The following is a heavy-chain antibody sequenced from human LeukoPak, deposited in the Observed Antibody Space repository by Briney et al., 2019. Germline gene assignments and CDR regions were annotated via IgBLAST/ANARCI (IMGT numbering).Heavy chain of an antibody. J-gene: IGHJ4*02. D-gene: IGHD2-2*01. V-gene: IGHV3-64D*06. CDR1: GFTFSSYA. CDR2: ISSNGGST. Sequence: PGRSLRLSCSASGFTFSSYAMHWVRQAPGKGLEYVSAISSNGGSTYYADSVKGRFTISRDNSKNTLYLQMSSLRAEDTAVYYRVKSCSSTSCYYRPLDYWGQGTLVTVSS. CDR3: VKSCSSTSCYYRPLDY.